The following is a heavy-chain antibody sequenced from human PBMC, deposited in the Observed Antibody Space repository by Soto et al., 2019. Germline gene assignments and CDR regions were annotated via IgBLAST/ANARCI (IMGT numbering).Heavy chain of an antibody. J-gene: IGHJ3*02. CDR1: GFTFSSYS. CDR2: ISSSSSTI. CDR3: ARVLRTIVGATTDAFDI. Sequence: GGSLRLSCAASGFTFSSYSMNWVRQAPGKXLEWVSYISSSSSTIYYADSVKGRFTISRDNAKNSLYLQMNSLRDEDTAVYYCARVLRTIVGATTDAFDIWGQGTMVTVSS. D-gene: IGHD1-26*01. V-gene: IGHV3-48*02.